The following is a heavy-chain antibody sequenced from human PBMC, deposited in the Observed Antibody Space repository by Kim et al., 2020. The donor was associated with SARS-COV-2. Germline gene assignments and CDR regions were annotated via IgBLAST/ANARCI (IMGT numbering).Heavy chain of an antibody. J-gene: IGHJ5*02. V-gene: IGHV4-59*01. Sequence: PSLKSRVTISVDTSTIQFSLKLSSVTAADTAVYYCAREIRYYYDSSGYSTWGQGTLVTVSS. CDR3: AREIRYYYDSSGYST. D-gene: IGHD3-22*01.